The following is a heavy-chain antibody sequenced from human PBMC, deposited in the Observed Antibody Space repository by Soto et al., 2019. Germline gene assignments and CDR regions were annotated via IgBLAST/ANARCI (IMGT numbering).Heavy chain of an antibody. Sequence: NPXETLSLTCTVSGGSVSSGAYYGTWLRQRPGKGLEWIGYIYYSGSTYYSPSLKSRLSISLDTSKNQFSLRLSSVTAADTAMYSCERARLRAVYAFDIWGRGTMVTVPS. CDR1: GGSVSSGAYY. J-gene: IGHJ3*02. CDR3: ERARLRAVYAFDI. D-gene: IGHD5-12*01. CDR2: IYYSGST. V-gene: IGHV4-31*03.